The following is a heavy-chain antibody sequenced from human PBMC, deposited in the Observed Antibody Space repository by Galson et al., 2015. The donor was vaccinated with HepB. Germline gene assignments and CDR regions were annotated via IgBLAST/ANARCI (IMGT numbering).Heavy chain of an antibody. D-gene: IGHD6-13*01. CDR3: ASPLSTRIAAAGTGYYYYGMDV. CDR1: GYSFTSYW. V-gene: IGHV5-10-1*01. CDR2: IDPSDSYT. J-gene: IGHJ6*02. Sequence: QSGAEVKKPGESLRISCKGSGYSFTSYWISWVRQMPGKGLEWMGRIDPSDSYTNYSPSFQGHVTISADKSISTAYLQWSSLKASDTAMYYCASPLSTRIAAAGTGYYYYGMDVWGQGTTVTVSS.